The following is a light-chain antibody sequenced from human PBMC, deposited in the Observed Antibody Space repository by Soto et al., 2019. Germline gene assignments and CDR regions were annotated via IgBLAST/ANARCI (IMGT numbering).Light chain of an antibody. CDR3: QQYNNWPPPGYT. Sequence: EIVMTQSPATLSVSPGERATLSCRASQSVSSNLAWYQQKPGQAPRLLIYGASTRATGIPARFSGSGSGTEFTLTISSLQSEDFAVYYCQQYNNWPPPGYTFGHGTKLEIK. CDR1: QSVSSN. CDR2: GAS. V-gene: IGKV3-15*01. J-gene: IGKJ2*01.